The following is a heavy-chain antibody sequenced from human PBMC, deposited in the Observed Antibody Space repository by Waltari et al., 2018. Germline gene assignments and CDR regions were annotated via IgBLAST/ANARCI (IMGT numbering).Heavy chain of an antibody. Sequence: QVELQEAAPGLRRPSETLSLTSVVPGVSITRSFWHWVRKPPGKGLAWIGSIYYNGDATSTPSLESRVTISVDTSKNQFSLKLNSVTAADTAVYYCAREIFGGNSRPLDSWGQGKLVTVAS. D-gene: IGHD2-21*02. J-gene: IGHJ4*02. V-gene: IGHV4-59*01. CDR3: AREIFGGNSRPLDS. CDR2: IYYNGDA. CDR1: GVSITRSF.